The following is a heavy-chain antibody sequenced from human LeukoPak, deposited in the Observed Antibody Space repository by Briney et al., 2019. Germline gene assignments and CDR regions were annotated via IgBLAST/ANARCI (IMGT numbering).Heavy chain of an antibody. CDR3: AKDLEDGDYYLDY. CDR1: GFTFNTYA. CDR2: ISFNGAET. J-gene: IGHJ4*02. V-gene: IGHV3-30*18. D-gene: IGHD4-17*01. Sequence: PGGSLRLSCVASGFTFNTYAMQWVRQVPGKGLEWVAYISFNGAETYYGDSVKGRFTISRDNSKNTVFLQMNSLRPEDTAVYYCAKDLEDGDYYLDYWGQGTLVTVSS.